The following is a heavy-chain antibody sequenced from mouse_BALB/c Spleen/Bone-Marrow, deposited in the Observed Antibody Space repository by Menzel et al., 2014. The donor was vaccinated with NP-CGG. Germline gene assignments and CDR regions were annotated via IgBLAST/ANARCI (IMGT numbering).Heavy chain of an antibody. CDR2: IYPSDSYI. CDR1: GYTFTSYW. CDR3: TRYGNSHYYAIVY. J-gene: IGHJ4*01. V-gene: IGHV1-69*02. D-gene: IGHD1-1*01. Sequence: LQLQQSGAELVRPGASLKLSCRSSGYTFTSYWINWVKQRPGQGLEWIGNIYPSDSYINYNQRFKDKATLTVDKSSSTAYMQLSSPTSEDSAVYYCTRYGNSHYYAIVYWGQGTPVTVPS.